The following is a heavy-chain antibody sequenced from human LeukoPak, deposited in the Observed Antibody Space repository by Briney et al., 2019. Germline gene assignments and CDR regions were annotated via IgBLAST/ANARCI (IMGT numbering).Heavy chain of an antibody. CDR3: AREMATKEFDY. V-gene: IGHV1-18*01. Sequence: ASVKVSCKASGYTFTSYGISWVRQAPGQGLEWMGWISAYNGNTNYAQKLQGRVTMTTDTSTSTAYTELRSLRSDDTAVYYCAREMATKEFDYWGQGTLVTVSS. J-gene: IGHJ4*02. D-gene: IGHD5-12*01. CDR2: ISAYNGNT. CDR1: GYTFTSYG.